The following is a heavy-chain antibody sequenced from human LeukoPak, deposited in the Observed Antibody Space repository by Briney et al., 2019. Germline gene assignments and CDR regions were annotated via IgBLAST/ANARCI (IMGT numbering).Heavy chain of an antibody. CDR1: EFAFSSYS. D-gene: IGHD2-15*01. CDR2: ISSDSSDT. V-gene: IGHV3-21*01. CDR3: ARDSFYCRGGSCYSSKGIFEY. Sequence: PGGSLRLSCAASEFAFSSYSMNWARQAPGEGLEWVSTISSDSSDTYYADSMKGRITISRDNGKKSLYLQINSLRVEDTAVYYCARDSFYCRGGSCYSSKGIFEYWGQGTLVTVSS. J-gene: IGHJ4*02.